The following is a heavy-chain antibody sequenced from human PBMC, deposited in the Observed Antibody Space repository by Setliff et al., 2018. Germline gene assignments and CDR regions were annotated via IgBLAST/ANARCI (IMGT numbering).Heavy chain of an antibody. Sequence: SETLSLTCTVSGDSISSRPFYWGWFGQPAGKELEWIGQIYTSWSTTYNPSLKSRVTILLNTSKNQFSLTLTSVTAADTAVYYCARMTGFSYMDVWGKGTPVTVSS. V-gene: IGHV4-61*09. CDR1: GDSISSRPFY. CDR2: IYTSWST. CDR3: ARMTGFSYMDV. J-gene: IGHJ6*03.